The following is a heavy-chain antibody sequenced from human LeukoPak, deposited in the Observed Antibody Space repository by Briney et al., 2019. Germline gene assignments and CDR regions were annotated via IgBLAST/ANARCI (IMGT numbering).Heavy chain of an antibody. D-gene: IGHD6-13*01. CDR3: ARGLAAAGTFDY. CDR1: GFTFSNYW. Sequence: PGGSLRLSCAASGFTFSNYWMNWVRQAPGEGLEWVANIKQDGSEKYYVDSVKGRFTISRDNAQNSLFLQMNSLRAEDTAVYYCARGLAAAGTFDYWGQGTLVTVSS. V-gene: IGHV3-7*04. J-gene: IGHJ4*02. CDR2: IKQDGSEK.